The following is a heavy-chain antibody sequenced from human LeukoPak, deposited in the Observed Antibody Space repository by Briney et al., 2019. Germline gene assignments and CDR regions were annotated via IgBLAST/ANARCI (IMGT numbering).Heavy chain of an antibody. D-gene: IGHD3-10*01. CDR2: ISSSGSTI. V-gene: IGHV3-48*04. Sequence: GGSLRLSCAASGFTFSSYAMSWVRQVPGKGLEWTSYISSSGSTIFYADSVKGRFTISRDNAKNSLYLQMNSLRAEDTAVYYCARVLTFGELSLAPWGQGTLVTVSS. J-gene: IGHJ5*02. CDR3: ARVLTFGELSLAP. CDR1: GFTFSSYA.